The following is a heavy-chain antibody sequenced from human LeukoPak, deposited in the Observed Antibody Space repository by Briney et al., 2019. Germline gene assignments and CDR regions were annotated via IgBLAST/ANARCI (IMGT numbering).Heavy chain of an antibody. Sequence: QPGGSLRLSCAASGFTFSSYSMNWVRQAPGKGLERVSYISSSSSTIYYADSVKGRFTISRDNAKNSLYLQMNSLRDEDTAVYYCARGTALGGIYYYYYYGMDVWGQGTTVTVSS. CDR1: GFTFSSYS. CDR3: ARGTALGGIYYYYYYGMDV. V-gene: IGHV3-48*02. D-gene: IGHD2-15*01. CDR2: ISSSSSTI. J-gene: IGHJ6*02.